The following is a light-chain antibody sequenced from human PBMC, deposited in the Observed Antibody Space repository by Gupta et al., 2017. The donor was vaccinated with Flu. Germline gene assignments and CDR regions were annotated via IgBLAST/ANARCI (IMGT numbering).Light chain of an antibody. J-gene: IGLJ2*01. Sequence: SPRVTVTICCTLRSLRIALNYVQRYHQRPRTAPKHVVYDPHLRPFGVSDRFSGPIDRSSNSASLTTSGLKTEDEADYDFQPYVVFGVATKLTVL. CDR2: DPH. CDR1: SLRIALNY. V-gene: IGLV6-57*03. CDR3: QPYVV.